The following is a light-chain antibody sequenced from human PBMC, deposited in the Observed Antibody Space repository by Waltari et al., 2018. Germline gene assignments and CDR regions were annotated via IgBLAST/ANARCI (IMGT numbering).Light chain of an antibody. CDR2: DVT. V-gene: IGLV2-14*03. CDR3: SSQTLDGVVL. J-gene: IGLJ2*01. CDR1: GRGVGASDF. Sequence: QSALTQPASVSGSPGQSITISCSGIGRGVGASDFVSWFQLHPGKAPQVIIYDVTNRPAGVSDRFSASKSADTASLTISGLQPEDEGDYYCSSQTLDGVVLFGGGTKLTVL.